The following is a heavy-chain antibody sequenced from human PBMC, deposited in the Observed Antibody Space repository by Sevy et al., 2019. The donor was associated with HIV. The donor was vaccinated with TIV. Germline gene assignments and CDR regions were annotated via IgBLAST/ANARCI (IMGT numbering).Heavy chain of an antibody. CDR2: LYFSGTT. J-gene: IGHJ6*03. CDR3: ARQRDSFGSGASRFYYMDI. V-gene: IGHV4-39*01. CDR1: GGSIVSSSFY. Sequence: SETLSLSCTVSGGSIVSSSFYWGWIRQPPGKGLQWVGSLYFSGTTYYNPSLKSRLSISVDTSKNQFSLRLTSVTAADTAPYYCARQRDSFGSGASRFYYMDIWGKGTTVTVSS. D-gene: IGHD3-10*01.